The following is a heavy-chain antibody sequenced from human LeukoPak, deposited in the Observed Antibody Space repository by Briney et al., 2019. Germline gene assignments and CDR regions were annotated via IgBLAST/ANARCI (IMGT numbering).Heavy chain of an antibody. V-gene: IGHV4-30-4*07. Sequence: SETLSLTCAVSGGSISSGGYSWSWIRQPPGKGLEWIGYIYYSGSTYYNPSLKSRVTISVDTSKNQFSLKLSSVTAADTAVYYCARDRHLPWLPSPHAFDIWGQGTMVTVSS. J-gene: IGHJ3*02. D-gene: IGHD5-18*01. CDR1: GGSISSGGYS. CDR2: IYYSGST. CDR3: ARDRHLPWLPSPHAFDI.